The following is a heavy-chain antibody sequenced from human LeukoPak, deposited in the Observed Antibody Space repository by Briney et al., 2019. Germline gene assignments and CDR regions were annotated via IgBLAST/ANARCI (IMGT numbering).Heavy chain of an antibody. J-gene: IGHJ4*02. CDR2: ITSSGTGT. Sequence: GGSLRLSCAASGFTFNIYAMSWVRQAPGKGLEWVSSITSSGTGTFYADSVKGRFTISRDNSESTLYLQVNSLRAEDTAVYYCASHTNYYDSSGLATTDYWGQGTLVTVSS. D-gene: IGHD3-22*01. CDR3: ASHTNYYDSSGLATTDY. V-gene: IGHV3-23*01. CDR1: GFTFNIYA.